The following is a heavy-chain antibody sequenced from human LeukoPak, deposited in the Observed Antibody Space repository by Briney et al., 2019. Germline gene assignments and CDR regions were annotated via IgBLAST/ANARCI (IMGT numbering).Heavy chain of an antibody. CDR2: ISGSRGST. Sequence: PGVSLRLSCAASGFTFSSYSMSWVRQAPGKALEWVSAISGSRGSTYYADSVKGRFTISRDNSKNTLYLQMSSLRAEDTAVYYCAKVGLWLRGGYSYGYYDYWGQGTLVTVSS. CDR1: GFTFSSYS. V-gene: IGHV3-23*01. J-gene: IGHJ4*02. D-gene: IGHD5-18*01. CDR3: AKVGLWLRGGYSYGYYDY.